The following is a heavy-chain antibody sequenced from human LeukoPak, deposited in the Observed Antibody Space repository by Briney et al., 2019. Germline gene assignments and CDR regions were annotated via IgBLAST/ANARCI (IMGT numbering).Heavy chain of an antibody. D-gene: IGHD3-16*01. CDR3: ARHGAYWYFDL. V-gene: IGHV4-59*08. CDR2: IYYSGST. Sequence: SETLSLTCTVSGGSISSYYWSWIRQPPGKGLEWIGYIYYSGSTKYSHSLKSRVTISVHTSKNKFSLKLSSVTAADTAVYYCARHGAYWYFDLWGRGTLVTVSS. J-gene: IGHJ2*01. CDR1: GGSISSYY.